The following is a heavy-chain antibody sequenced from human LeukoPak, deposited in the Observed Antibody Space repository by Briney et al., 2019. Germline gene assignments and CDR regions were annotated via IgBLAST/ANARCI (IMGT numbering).Heavy chain of an antibody. V-gene: IGHV3-33*01. CDR3: ARDLGARGIGGSYEFDY. CDR2: IWFDGIRK. Sequence: GGSLRLSCAASGFTFSNYGMHWVRQVPGKGLEWVAAIWFDGIRKYYADSVKGRLTISRDNSKNTLYLQMNSLRAEDTAVYYCARDLGARGIGGSYEFDYWGQGTLVTVSS. J-gene: IGHJ4*02. CDR1: GFTFSNYG. D-gene: IGHD1-26*01.